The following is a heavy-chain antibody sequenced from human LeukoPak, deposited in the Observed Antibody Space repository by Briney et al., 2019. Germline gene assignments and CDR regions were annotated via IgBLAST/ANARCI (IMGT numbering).Heavy chain of an antibody. Sequence: GGSLRLSCAASGFTFSEHYMSWVRQAPGKGLECIGFIRSKVYGGTTEYAASVKGRFTISRDDSKSIAYLQMNSLKTEDTAVYYCTRDPYYFDSSGYYHHAFDIWGQGTMVAVSS. J-gene: IGHJ3*02. CDR3: TRDPYYFDSSGYYHHAFDI. CDR2: IRSKVYGGTT. D-gene: IGHD3-22*01. CDR1: GFTFSEHY. V-gene: IGHV3-49*04.